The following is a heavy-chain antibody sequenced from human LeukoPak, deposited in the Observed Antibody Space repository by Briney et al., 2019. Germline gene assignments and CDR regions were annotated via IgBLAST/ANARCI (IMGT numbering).Heavy chain of an antibody. Sequence: GGSLRLSCAASGFTFSYYWMSWVRQAPGKGLEWVANIKQDGSEKNYVDSVKGRFIISRDIAKNSLYLQMRRLRAEDTAVYYCAAPDPPAVAGFDYWGQGTLVTVSS. CDR2: IKQDGSEK. J-gene: IGHJ4*02. CDR1: GFTFSYYW. V-gene: IGHV3-7*01. CDR3: AAPDPPAVAGFDY. D-gene: IGHD6-19*01.